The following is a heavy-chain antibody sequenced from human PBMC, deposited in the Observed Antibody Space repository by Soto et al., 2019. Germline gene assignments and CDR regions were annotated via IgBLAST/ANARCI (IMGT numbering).Heavy chain of an antibody. CDR2: IKSKTDGGTT. CDR1: GFTFSNAW. J-gene: IGHJ6*03. V-gene: IGHV3-15*01. CDR3: ARDLGSGSYDYYYFMYV. D-gene: IGHD3-10*01. Sequence: GGSLRLSCAASGFTFSNAWMSWVRQAPGKGLEWVGRIKSKTDGGTTDYAAPVKGRFTISRDDSKNTLYLQMNSLKTEDTAVYYCARDLGSGSYDYYYFMYVWGKGTTVTVSS.